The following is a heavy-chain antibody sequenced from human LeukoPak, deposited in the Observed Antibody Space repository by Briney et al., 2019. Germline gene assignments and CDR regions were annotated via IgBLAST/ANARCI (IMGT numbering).Heavy chain of an antibody. Sequence: PSETLSLTCTVPGGSISSYYWSWIRQPPGKGLEWIGYIYYSGSTNYTPSLKSRVTISVDTSKDQFSLKLSSVTAADTAVYYCAGSSTGGYYYMDVWGKGTTVTVSS. CDR1: GGSISSYY. CDR3: AGSSTGGYYYMDV. V-gene: IGHV4-59*01. CDR2: IYYSGST. D-gene: IGHD2-2*01. J-gene: IGHJ6*03.